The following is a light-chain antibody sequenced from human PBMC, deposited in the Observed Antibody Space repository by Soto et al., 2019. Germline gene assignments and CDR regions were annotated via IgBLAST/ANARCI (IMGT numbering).Light chain of an antibody. J-gene: IGKJ1*01. CDR1: QSVSSN. Sequence: EIVMTQSPATLSVSPGARAPLSGRASQSVSSNLAWYQQKPGQAPRLLIYGASTRATGISARFSGTGSGTDFSLTVSSLQSEDFAVYYCQQYDNCPQTFGQGTKVDIK. CDR3: QQYDNCPQT. CDR2: GAS. V-gene: IGKV3-15*01.